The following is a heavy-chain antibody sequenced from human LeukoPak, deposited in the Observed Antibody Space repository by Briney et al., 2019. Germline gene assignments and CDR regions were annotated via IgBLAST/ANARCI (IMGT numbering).Heavy chain of an antibody. D-gene: IGHD4/OR15-4a*01. V-gene: IGHV1-2*02. Sequence: GASLKLSCKASGYTFTVHYLHWLRQAPGQGLEWMGWIKPDSGATNFAHNFQGRVTLTSDTSINTAYMELSGLTSDDTAMYYCARDHDYGPDYWGRGTLVTVSA. J-gene: IGHJ4*02. CDR1: GYTFTVHY. CDR3: ARDHDYGPDY. CDR2: IKPDSGAT.